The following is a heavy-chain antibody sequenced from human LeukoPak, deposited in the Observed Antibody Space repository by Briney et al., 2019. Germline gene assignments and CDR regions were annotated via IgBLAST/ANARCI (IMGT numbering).Heavy chain of an antibody. CDR1: GGTFSSYA. D-gene: IGHD3-10*01. Sequence: GSSVKVSCKSSGGTFSSYAISWVRQAPGQGLAWMGRIIPILGIANYAQKFQGRVTITADKSTSTAYMELSSLRSEDTAVYYCARVYYGSGSYYTFDYWGQGTLVTVSS. CDR2: IIPILGIA. J-gene: IGHJ4*02. CDR3: ARVYYGSGSYYTFDY. V-gene: IGHV1-69*04.